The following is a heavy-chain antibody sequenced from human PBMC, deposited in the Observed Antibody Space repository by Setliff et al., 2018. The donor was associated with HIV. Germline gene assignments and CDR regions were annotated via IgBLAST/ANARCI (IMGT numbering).Heavy chain of an antibody. Sequence: ASETLSLTCSVSGGSTSGGYYWSWIRQHPGKGLEYIGYIYYSGSTYYNPSLKGRVTMSIDTSTQQFFLNVTSVTAVDTAVYYCAGFSYNFWVYRFDRWGQGALVTVSS. V-gene: IGHV4-31*03. D-gene: IGHD3-3*01. CDR1: GGSTSGGYY. CDR3: AGFSYNFWVYRFDR. CDR2: IYYSGST. J-gene: IGHJ4*02.